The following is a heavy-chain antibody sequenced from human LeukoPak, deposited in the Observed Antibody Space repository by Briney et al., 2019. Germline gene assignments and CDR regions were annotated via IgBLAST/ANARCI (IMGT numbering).Heavy chain of an antibody. V-gene: IGHV3-66*02. CDR1: GFSVSSNY. Sequence: PGRSLRLSCAASGFSVSSNYMSWIRQAPGKGLEWVSLLYSGGDIDYADSVKGRFTVSRDNFKNTQYLQMNSLRPEDTAVYYCARDLGWFDSWGQGTLVTVSS. CDR3: ARDLGWFDS. CDR2: LYSGGDI. D-gene: IGHD3-10*01. J-gene: IGHJ5*01.